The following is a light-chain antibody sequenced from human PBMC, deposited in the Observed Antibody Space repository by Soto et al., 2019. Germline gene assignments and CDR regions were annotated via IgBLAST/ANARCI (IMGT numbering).Light chain of an antibody. CDR3: QQYNNWWT. CDR2: GAS. CDR1: QSVSND. J-gene: IGKJ1*01. V-gene: IGKV3-15*01. Sequence: EIVLTQSPGTLSLSPGERATLSCRASQSVSNDLAWYQQIPGQAPRLLIYGASARATGVPARFSGSGSGTEFTLTISRLQSEDFAVYYCQQYNNWWTFGQGTKVDIK.